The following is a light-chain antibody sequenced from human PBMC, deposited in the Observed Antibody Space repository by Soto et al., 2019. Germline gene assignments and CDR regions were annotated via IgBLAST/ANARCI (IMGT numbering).Light chain of an antibody. CDR2: DAS. J-gene: IGKJ2*01. Sequence: DIPMTQSPSTLSASVGDGVTITCRASQNISVWLAWYQQRPGKAPKFLMYDASSLETGVPSRFSGSGSGTGFTLTIRSLQPDDSATYYCQQYDSSSPTFGQGTKLEIK. V-gene: IGKV1-5*01. CDR1: QNISVW. CDR3: QQYDSSSPT.